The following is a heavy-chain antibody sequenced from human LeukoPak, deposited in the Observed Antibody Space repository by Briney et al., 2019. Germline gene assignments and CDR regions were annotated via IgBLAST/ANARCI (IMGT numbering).Heavy chain of an antibody. CDR1: GGSISSYY. D-gene: IGHD3-10*01. J-gene: IGHJ3*02. CDR3: ARAPPSLLGVKGAFDI. Sequence: PSETLSLTCTVPGGSISSYYWSRIRQPAGKGLEWIGRIYTSGSTNYNPSLKSRVTMSVDTSKNQFSLKLSSVTAADTAVYYCARAPPSLLGVKGAFDIWGQGTMVTVSS. CDR2: IYTSGST. V-gene: IGHV4-4*07.